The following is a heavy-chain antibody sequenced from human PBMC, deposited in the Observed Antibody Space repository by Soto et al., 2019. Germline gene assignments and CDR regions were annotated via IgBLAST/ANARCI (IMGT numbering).Heavy chain of an antibody. V-gene: IGHV4-59*01. J-gene: IGHJ4*02. CDR2: IYYSGST. CDR1: GGSISSYY. Sequence: SETLSLTCTVSGGSISSYYWSWIRQPPGKGLEWIGYIYYSGSTNYNPSLKSRVTISVDTSKNQFSLKLSSVTAADTAVYYCARDSGSYSFDYWGQGTLVTVSS. D-gene: IGHD1-26*01. CDR3: ARDSGSYSFDY.